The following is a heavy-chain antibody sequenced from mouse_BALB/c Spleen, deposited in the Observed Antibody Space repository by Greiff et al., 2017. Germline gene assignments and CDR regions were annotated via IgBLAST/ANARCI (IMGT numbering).Heavy chain of an antibody. Sequence: VQLQQSGAELVRSGASVKLSCTASGFNIKDYYMPWVKQRPEQGLEWIGWIDPENGDTEYAPKFQGKATMTADTSSNTAYLQLSSLTSEDTAVYYCNACMVNRYFDVWGAGTTVTVSS. CDR3: NACMVNRYFDV. CDR1: GFNIKDYY. CDR2: IDPENGDT. D-gene: IGHD2-10*02. V-gene: IGHV14-4*02. J-gene: IGHJ1*01.